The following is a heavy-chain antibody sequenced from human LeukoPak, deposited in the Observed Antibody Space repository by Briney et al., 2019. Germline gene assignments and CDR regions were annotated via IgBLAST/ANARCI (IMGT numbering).Heavy chain of an antibody. CDR3: ARLREAAFDI. D-gene: IGHD1-26*01. CDR1: GFTFSSYD. V-gene: IGHV3-13*04. J-gene: IGHJ3*02. Sequence: PGGSLRLSCAASGFTFSSYDFHWVRQPIGKGLEWVSAIGTAGDTYYPGSMKGRFTMSRENAKNSLYLQMNSLRAGDTAVYYCARLREAAFDIWGRGTMVTVSS. CDR2: IGTAGDT.